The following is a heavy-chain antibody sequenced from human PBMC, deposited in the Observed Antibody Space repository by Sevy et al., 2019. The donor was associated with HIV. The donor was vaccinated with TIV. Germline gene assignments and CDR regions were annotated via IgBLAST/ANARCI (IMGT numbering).Heavy chain of an antibody. CDR1: GFTFSNYP. CDR2: ISYDGNNK. CDR3: ARDAAEGPYGDTFFSNWFDA. Sequence: GGSLRLSCAASGFTFSNYPMYWARQAPGKGLEWVATISYDGNNKYYADSVKGRFTISRDNSKNTLYLQMNTVRAEDTALYYCARDAAEGPYGDTFFSNWFDAWGQGTLVTVSS. D-gene: IGHD2-21*01. V-gene: IGHV3-30*04. J-gene: IGHJ5*02.